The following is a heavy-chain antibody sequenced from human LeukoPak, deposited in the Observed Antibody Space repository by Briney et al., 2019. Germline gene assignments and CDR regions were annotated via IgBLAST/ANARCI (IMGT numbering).Heavy chain of an antibody. J-gene: IGHJ6*03. CDR2: IYTSGST. Sequence: SETLSLTCTVSGGSISSGSYYWSWIRQPAGKGLEGIGRIYTSGSTNYNPSLKSRVTISVDTSKNQFSLKLSSVTAADTAVYYCARDPRPSTGNYYYYYMDVWGKGTTVTVSS. CDR3: ARDPRPSTGNYYYYYMDV. D-gene: IGHD4-11*01. CDR1: GGSISSGSYY. V-gene: IGHV4-61*02.